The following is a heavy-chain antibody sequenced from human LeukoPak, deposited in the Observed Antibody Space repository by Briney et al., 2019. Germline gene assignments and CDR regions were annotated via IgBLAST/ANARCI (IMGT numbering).Heavy chain of an antibody. Sequence: GGSLRLSCAASGFTFSSYSMNWARQAPGKGLEWVSYISSSSSTIYYADSVKGRFTISRDNAKNSLYLQMNSLRAEDTAVYYCASSGEPFDYWGQGTLVTVSS. J-gene: IGHJ4*02. CDR3: ASSGEPFDY. D-gene: IGHD3-10*01. CDR1: GFTFSSYS. CDR2: ISSSSSTI. V-gene: IGHV3-48*01.